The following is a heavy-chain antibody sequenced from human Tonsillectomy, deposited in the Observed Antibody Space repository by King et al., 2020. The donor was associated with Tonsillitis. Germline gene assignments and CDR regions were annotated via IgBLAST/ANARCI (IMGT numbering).Heavy chain of an antibody. CDR1: GITFSNYR. CDR2: ISSSSSTI. V-gene: IGHV3-48*01. Sequence: VQLVESGGGLVQPGGSLRLSCAASGITFSNYRMNWVRQAPGKGLEWVSYISSSSSTIYYADSVKGRFTISRDNAKNSLYLQMTSLRAEDTAVFYCATLGNGMDVWGQGTTVTVSS. J-gene: IGHJ6*02. CDR3: ATLGNGMDV. D-gene: IGHD3-16*01.